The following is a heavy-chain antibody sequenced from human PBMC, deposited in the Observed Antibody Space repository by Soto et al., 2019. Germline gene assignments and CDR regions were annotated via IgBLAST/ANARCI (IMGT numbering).Heavy chain of an antibody. J-gene: IGHJ4*02. Sequence: VQLVQSGAEVKKPGASEMVSCKASGITYSTYAIHWVRQAPGQSLEWMGWINAGNGETRYSEKVQGRVTLARDTPARTAYMDLSSLRSEDTAIYYCARAISGYVTWGQGTLVTVSS. CDR3: ARAISGYVT. CDR2: INAGNGET. V-gene: IGHV1-3*01. D-gene: IGHD5-12*01. CDR1: GITYSTYA.